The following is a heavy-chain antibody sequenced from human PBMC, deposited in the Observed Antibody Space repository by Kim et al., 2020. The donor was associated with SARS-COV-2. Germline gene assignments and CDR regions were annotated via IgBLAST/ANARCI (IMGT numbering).Heavy chain of an antibody. Sequence: SETLSLTCTVSGGSISSSNGYYWGWVRQPPGKGLEWIGSIFYSGRTYYNPSLKTRVTISVDTSRKQFSLKLTSVTAADTAVYFCARSPATLLNWYFELWGRGTLVTVSS. D-gene: IGHD2-2*01. J-gene: IGHJ2*01. CDR1: GGSISSSNGYY. CDR2: IFYSGRT. CDR3: ARSPATLLNWYFEL. V-gene: IGHV4-39*01.